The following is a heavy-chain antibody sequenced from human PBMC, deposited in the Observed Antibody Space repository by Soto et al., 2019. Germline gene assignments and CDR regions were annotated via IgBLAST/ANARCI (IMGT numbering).Heavy chain of an antibody. CDR3: AGSSSRGTTVTLFDY. V-gene: IGHV4-30-4*01. Sequence: SETLSLTCTVSGGSISSGDYYWSWIRQPPGKGLEWIGYIYYSGSTYYNPSLKSRVTISVDTSKNQFSLKLSSVTAADTAVYYCAGSSSRGTTVTLFDYWGQGTLVTVSS. CDR1: GGSISSGDYY. CDR2: IYYSGST. D-gene: IGHD4-17*01. J-gene: IGHJ4*02.